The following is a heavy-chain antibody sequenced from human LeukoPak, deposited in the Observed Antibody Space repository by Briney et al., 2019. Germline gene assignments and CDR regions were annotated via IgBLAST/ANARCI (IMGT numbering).Heavy chain of an antibody. CDR2: INHSGST. CDR1: GGSFSGYY. V-gene: IGHV4-34*01. CDR3: ARDPNRRAQLRRLPPHSHYYYGMDV. Sequence: SETLSLTCAVYGGSFSGYYWSWIRQPPGKGLEWVGEINHSGSTNYNPSLKSRDTISVDTSKNQFSLKLSSATAADTAVYYCARDPNRRAQLRRLPPHSHYYYGMDVWGQGTTVTVSS. D-gene: IGHD2-2*01. J-gene: IGHJ6*02.